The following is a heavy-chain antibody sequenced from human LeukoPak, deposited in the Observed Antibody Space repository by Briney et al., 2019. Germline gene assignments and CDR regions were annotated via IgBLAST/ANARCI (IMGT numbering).Heavy chain of an antibody. Sequence: ASVKVSCKASGYTFTSYDINWLRQATGQGLEWMGWMNPNSGNTGYAQKFQGRVTMTRNTSISTAYMELSSLRSEDTAVYYCARGVGYSSSWLYYFDYWGQGTLVTVSS. J-gene: IGHJ4*02. CDR3: ARGVGYSSSWLYYFDY. V-gene: IGHV1-8*01. CDR2: MNPNSGNT. D-gene: IGHD6-13*01. CDR1: GYTFTSYD.